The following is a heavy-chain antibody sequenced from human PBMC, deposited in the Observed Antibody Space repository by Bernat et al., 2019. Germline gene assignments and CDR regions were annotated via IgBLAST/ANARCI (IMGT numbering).Heavy chain of an antibody. Sequence: EMQLVESGGGLVQPGGSLRLSCAASGFTLSSYEMNWVRQAPGKGLEWVSYISGSGGTSYYADSVRGRFTISRDDAKNSLNLQMDSLRAGDTAVYYCVRGEFGSGDAFDIWGQGTMVTVSS. CDR1: GFTLSSYE. V-gene: IGHV3-48*03. D-gene: IGHD2-21*01. CDR3: VRGEFGSGDAFDI. CDR2: ISGSGGTS. J-gene: IGHJ3*02.